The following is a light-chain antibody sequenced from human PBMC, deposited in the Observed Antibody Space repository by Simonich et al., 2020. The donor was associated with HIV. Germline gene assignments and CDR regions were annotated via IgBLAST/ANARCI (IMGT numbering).Light chain of an antibody. CDR1: QSILYSSNNMNY. CDR2: WAS. Sequence: DIVMTQSPDSLAVSLGERATINCKSSQSILYSSNNMNYLTWYQQKPGQPPKLLIYWASTRESGVPDRFSGSGSGTDFTLTISSLQAEDVAVYYCQQYYGAPITFGQGTRLEIK. V-gene: IGKV4-1*01. CDR3: QQYYGAPIT. J-gene: IGKJ5*01.